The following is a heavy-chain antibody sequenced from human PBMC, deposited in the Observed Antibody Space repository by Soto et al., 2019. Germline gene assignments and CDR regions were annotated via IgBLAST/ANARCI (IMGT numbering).Heavy chain of an antibody. Sequence: PSETLSLTCTVSGDSIGSNNWWNWVRQAPGKGLEWIGEISHSGTINYNPSLKSRVTISMDKSLNQFTLQLTSVTAADTAVYYCARGGWYREYWGQGTMVTVSS. CDR3: ARGGWYREY. V-gene: IGHV4-4*02. J-gene: IGHJ4*02. D-gene: IGHD6-19*01. CDR2: ISHSGTI. CDR1: GDSIGSNNW.